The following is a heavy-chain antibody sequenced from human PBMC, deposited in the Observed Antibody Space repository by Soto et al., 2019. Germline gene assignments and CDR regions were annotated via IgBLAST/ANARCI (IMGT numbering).Heavy chain of an antibody. CDR2: NYYSGST. CDR1: GGSINSGDYY. Sequence: QVQLQESGPGLVKPSQTLSLTCTVSGGSINSGDYYWSWIRQPPGKGLEWIGYNYYSGSTYYNPPLRSRVTISIDTSKNHFFLNLSSVTAADTAVYYCARIGLTTALLWGQGTLVTVSS. J-gene: IGHJ4*02. V-gene: IGHV4-30-4*01. CDR3: ARIGLTTALL. D-gene: IGHD4-17*01.